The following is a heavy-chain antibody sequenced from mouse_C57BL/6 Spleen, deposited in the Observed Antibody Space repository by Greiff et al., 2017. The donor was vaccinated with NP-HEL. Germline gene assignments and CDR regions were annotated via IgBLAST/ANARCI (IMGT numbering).Heavy chain of an antibody. CDR3: ARDQGYYTPSYAMDY. CDR2: ISYDGSN. Sequence: EVQLQESGPGLVKPSQSLSLTCSVTGYSITSGYYWNWIRQFPGNKLEWMGYISYDGSNNYNPSLKNRISITRDTSKNQFFLKLNSVTTEDTATYYCARDQGYYTPSYAMDYWGQGTSVTVSS. D-gene: IGHD2-3*01. J-gene: IGHJ4*01. V-gene: IGHV3-6*01. CDR1: GYSITSGYY.